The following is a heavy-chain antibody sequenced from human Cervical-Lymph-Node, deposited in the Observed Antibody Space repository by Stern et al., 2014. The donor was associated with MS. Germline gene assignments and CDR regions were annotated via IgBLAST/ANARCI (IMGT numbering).Heavy chain of an antibody. CDR1: GYTFTRYG. J-gene: IGHJ6*02. V-gene: IGHV1-18*01. CDR2: IGAQNGNI. Sequence: QVQLVQSGTEVKKPGASVKVSCKASGYTFTRYGLSWVRQAPGQGLEWMGWIGAQNGNINYAQKFQGRITMTTETFTSTAYMELRSLRSDDTAVYYCARDLQVESTGYYYYYGMDVWGQGTTVTVSS. D-gene: IGHD3-3*01. CDR3: ARDLQVESTGYYYYYGMDV.